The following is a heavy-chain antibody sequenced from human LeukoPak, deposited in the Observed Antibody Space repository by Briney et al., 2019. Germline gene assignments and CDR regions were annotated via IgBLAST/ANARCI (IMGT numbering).Heavy chain of an antibody. Sequence: PSETLSLTCAVYGGSFSGYYWGWIRQTPGKGLEWIGEINHSGSTNYNPSLKSRVTISVDTSKNQFSLKVSSVTAADTAVYYCARGWINYDSYYYYMDVWGKGTTVTISS. CDR1: GGSFSGYY. J-gene: IGHJ6*03. CDR2: INHSGST. V-gene: IGHV4-34*01. CDR3: ARGWINYDSYYYYMDV. D-gene: IGHD3-22*01.